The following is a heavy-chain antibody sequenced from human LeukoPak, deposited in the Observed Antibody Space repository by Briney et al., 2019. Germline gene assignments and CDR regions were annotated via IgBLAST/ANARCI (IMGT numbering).Heavy chain of an antibody. Sequence: SETLSLTCTVSGGSISSYYWSWIRQPPGRGLEWIGYIYYSGSTNYNPSLKSRVTISVDTSKNQFSLKLSSVTAADTAVYYCTRYSSGWYGAFDIWGQGTVVTVSS. V-gene: IGHV4-59*08. CDR2: IYYSGST. CDR3: TRYSSGWYGAFDI. D-gene: IGHD6-19*01. J-gene: IGHJ3*02. CDR1: GGSISSYY.